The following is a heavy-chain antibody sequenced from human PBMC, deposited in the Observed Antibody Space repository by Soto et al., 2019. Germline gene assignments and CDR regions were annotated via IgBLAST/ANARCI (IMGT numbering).Heavy chain of an antibody. CDR2: TSGGAGST. Sequence: EVQLLEAGGGLVQPGVSLRLSCAASGFTFNSSAMSWVRQAPGKGLEWVSTTSGGAGSTYYADSVKGRFTISRDNSKNTLYLQMNSLRADDTAVYYCAKGRYRIGWYDPYFDYWGQGTLVTVSS. CDR1: GFTFNSSA. D-gene: IGHD6-19*01. V-gene: IGHV3-23*01. CDR3: AKGRYRIGWYDPYFDY. J-gene: IGHJ4*02.